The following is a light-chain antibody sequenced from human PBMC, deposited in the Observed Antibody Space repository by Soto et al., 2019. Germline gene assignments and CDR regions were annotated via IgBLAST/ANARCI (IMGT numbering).Light chain of an antibody. J-gene: IGKJ1*01. V-gene: IGKV3-20*01. CDR2: GAS. CDR3: QQYGSSRGT. Sequence: EIVLTQSPGTLSLSPGARAPLSCRASQSVSSSYLAWYQQKPGQAPRLLIYGASSRATGIPDRFSGSGSGTDFTFTISRLEPEDFAVYYCQQYGSSRGTFGQGTKVDIK. CDR1: QSVSSSY.